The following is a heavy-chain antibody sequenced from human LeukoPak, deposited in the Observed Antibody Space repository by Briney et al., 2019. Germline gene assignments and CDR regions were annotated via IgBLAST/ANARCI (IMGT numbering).Heavy chain of an antibody. Sequence: GGSLRLSCAASGLTFTSYSMNWVRQAPGKGLEWVSSISSSSSYIHYADSVKGRFTISRDNAKNSLYLQMSSLRAEDTAVYYCARGYCSGGNCYSTDYWGQGTLVTVSS. J-gene: IGHJ4*02. V-gene: IGHV3-21*01. CDR3: ARGYCSGGNCYSTDY. CDR1: GLTFTSYS. CDR2: ISSSSSYI. D-gene: IGHD2-15*01.